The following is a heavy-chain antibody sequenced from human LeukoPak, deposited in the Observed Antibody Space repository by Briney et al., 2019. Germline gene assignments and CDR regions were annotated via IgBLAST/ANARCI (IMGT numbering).Heavy chain of an antibody. Sequence: ASVKVSCKVSGYTLTELSMHWVRQAPGKGLEWMGGFDPEDGETIYAQKFQGRVTMTEDTSTDTAYMELSSLRSEDTAVYYCATARIRDFWSGYSIDYWGQGTLVTVSS. CDR2: FDPEDGET. CDR3: ATARIRDFWSGYSIDY. V-gene: IGHV1-24*01. CDR1: GYTLTELS. J-gene: IGHJ4*02. D-gene: IGHD3-3*01.